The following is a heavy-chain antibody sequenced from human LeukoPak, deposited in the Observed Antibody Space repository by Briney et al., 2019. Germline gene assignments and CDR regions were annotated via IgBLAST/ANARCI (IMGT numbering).Heavy chain of an antibody. CDR3: AVFPGIVGATPLRNDAFDI. CDR2: INPNSGGT. D-gene: IGHD1-26*01. Sequence: RASVKVSCKASGYTFTSYAMNWVRQAPGQGLEWMGWINPNSGGTNYTQNFQVRGTMTMYTSISTAYMALSRLRSDDTAVYYCAVFPGIVGATPLRNDAFDIWGQGTMVTVSS. J-gene: IGHJ3*02. CDR1: GYTFTSYA. V-gene: IGHV1-2*02.